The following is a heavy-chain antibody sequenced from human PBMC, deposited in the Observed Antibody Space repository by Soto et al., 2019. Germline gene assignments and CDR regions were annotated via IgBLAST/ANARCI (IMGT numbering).Heavy chain of an antibody. CDR3: AREIRGAIGPLDY. D-gene: IGHD2-21*01. Sequence: AGSLRLSCAASGFTFSAYSINWVRQSPGKGLEWVAVVSYDGSLKFYADSVKGRFAISRDNSMNTVYLQMNSLSPDDTAVYYCAREIRGAIGPLDYWGQGTLVTVSS. CDR2: VSYDGSLK. J-gene: IGHJ4*02. CDR1: GFTFSAYS. V-gene: IGHV3-30*09.